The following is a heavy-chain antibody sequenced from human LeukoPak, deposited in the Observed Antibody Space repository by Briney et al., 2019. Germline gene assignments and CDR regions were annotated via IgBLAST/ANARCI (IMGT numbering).Heavy chain of an antibody. Sequence: ASVKVSCKASGYTFTSYGISWVRQAPGQGLEWMGWISAYNGNTNYAQKLQGRVTMTTDTSTSTAYMELRSLRSDDTAVYYCARGLIAAHLELVALGAFDIWGQGTMVTVSS. CDR2: ISAYNGNT. V-gene: IGHV1-18*01. CDR3: ARGLIAAHLELVALGAFDI. D-gene: IGHD6-6*01. CDR1: GYTFTSYG. J-gene: IGHJ3*02.